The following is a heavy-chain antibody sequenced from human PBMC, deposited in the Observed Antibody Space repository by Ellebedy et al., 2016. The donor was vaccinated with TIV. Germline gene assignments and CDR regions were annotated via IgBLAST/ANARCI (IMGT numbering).Heavy chain of an antibody. D-gene: IGHD4-17*01. V-gene: IGHV1-69*13. CDR3: AREKDDYGDYVWFDP. J-gene: IGHJ5*02. CDR2: IIPIFGTA. Sequence: SVKVSCXASGGTFSSYAISWVRQAPGQGLEWMGGIIPIFGTANYAQKFQGRVTITADESTSTAYMQLNSLRAEDTAVYYCAREKDDYGDYVWFDPWGQGTLVTVSS. CDR1: GGTFSSYA.